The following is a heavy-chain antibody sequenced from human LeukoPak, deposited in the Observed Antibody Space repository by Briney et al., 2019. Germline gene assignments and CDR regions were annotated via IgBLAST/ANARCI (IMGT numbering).Heavy chain of an antibody. CDR1: GYSFTSYW. D-gene: IGHD6-19*01. J-gene: IGHJ6*02. CDR3: ARRSVYGSGWYGHYYYYYGMDV. V-gene: IGHV5-51*01. Sequence: GESLKISCKGSGYSFTSYWIGWVRQMPGKGLEWMGIIYPGDSDTRYSPSFQGQVTISADKSISTAYLQWSSLKASDTAMYYCARRSVYGSGWYGHYYYYYGMDVWGQGTTVTVSS. CDR2: IYPGDSDT.